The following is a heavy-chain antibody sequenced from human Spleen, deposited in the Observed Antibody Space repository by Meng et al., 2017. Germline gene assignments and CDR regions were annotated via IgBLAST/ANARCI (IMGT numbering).Heavy chain of an antibody. D-gene: IGHD3-16*01. J-gene: IGHJ3*01. CDR2: VYTSDTT. V-gene: IGHV4-61*02. CDR3: ARVLLIWGSGDAFDV. CDR1: GVAINDASSF. Sequence: SETLSLTCSVSGVAINDASSFWSWIRQPAGKGLEWIGRVYTSDTTNYNPSLKSRVTISVDTSKNQFSLKLTSVTAADTAVYYCARVLLIWGSGDAFDVWGRGTVVTVSS.